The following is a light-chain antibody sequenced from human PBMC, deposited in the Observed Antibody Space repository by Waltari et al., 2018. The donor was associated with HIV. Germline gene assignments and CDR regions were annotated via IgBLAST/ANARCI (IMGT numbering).Light chain of an antibody. Sequence: QSVLTQPLSASGTPGQRVTISCSGSSSHIGDFSVSWYQHLPGAAPKLLIYVNYQRPPVVPDLLSGSRSGTSASLAISGLRSEDEAVYSCAVWDDSLRGGVCGGGTKLTVL. V-gene: IGLV1-47*01. CDR1: SSHIGDFS. CDR3: AVWDDSLRGGV. CDR2: VNY. J-gene: IGLJ3*02.